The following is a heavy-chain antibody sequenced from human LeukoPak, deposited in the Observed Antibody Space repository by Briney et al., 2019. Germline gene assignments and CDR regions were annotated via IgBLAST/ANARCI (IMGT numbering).Heavy chain of an antibody. Sequence: GGSLRLSCAASGFTFDDYGMSWVRQAPGKGLEWVSGINWNGGNTGYADSVKGRFTISRDNAKNSLYLQMNSLRAEDTALYHCARVTIFGVVIRYFDYWGQGTLVTVSS. CDR2: INWNGGNT. V-gene: IGHV3-20*01. D-gene: IGHD3-3*01. J-gene: IGHJ4*02. CDR3: ARVTIFGVVIRYFDY. CDR1: GFTFDDYG.